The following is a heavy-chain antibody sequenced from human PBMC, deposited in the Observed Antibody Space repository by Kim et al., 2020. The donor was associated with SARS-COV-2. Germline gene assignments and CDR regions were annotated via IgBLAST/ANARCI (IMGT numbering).Heavy chain of an antibody. D-gene: IGHD6-19*01. CDR3: ARFSEQLGGVAVAGNDY. CDR2: IIPIFGTA. CDR1: GGTFSSYA. Sequence: SVKVSCKASGGTFSSYAISWVRQAPGQGLEWMGGIIPIFGTANYAQKFQGRVTITADESTSTAYMELSSLRSEDTAVYYCARFSEQLGGVAVAGNDYWGQGTLVTVSP. J-gene: IGHJ4*02. V-gene: IGHV1-69*13.